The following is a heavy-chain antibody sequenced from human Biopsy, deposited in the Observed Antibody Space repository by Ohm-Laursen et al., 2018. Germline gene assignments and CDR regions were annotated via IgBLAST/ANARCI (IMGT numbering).Heavy chain of an antibody. CDR1: GGSISSGGSY. CDR2: IFNRANA. V-gene: IGHV4-31*01. D-gene: IGHD3-22*01. Sequence: PSETLSLTCTVSGGSISSGGSYWSWIRQGPGKGLAWIGYIFNRANAYYNPSLKNLITISGDTSKNQFSLKLNSVTAADTAVYYCARGDYFDSNGYFWFDPWGQGTLVTVSS. CDR3: ARGDYFDSNGYFWFDP. J-gene: IGHJ5*02.